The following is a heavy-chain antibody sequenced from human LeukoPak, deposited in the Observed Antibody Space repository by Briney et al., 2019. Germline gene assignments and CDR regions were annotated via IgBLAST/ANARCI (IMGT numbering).Heavy chain of an antibody. CDR3: ARGVYIAAAQYGY. CDR1: GGSISSYY. Sequence: PSETLSLTCTVSGGSISSYYWSWIRQPPGKGLEWIGYIYYSGTTNYTPSLKSRVTISLDTSKDQFSLKLSSVTAADTAVYYCARGVYIAAAQYGYWGQGTLVTVSS. V-gene: IGHV4-59*01. J-gene: IGHJ4*02. CDR2: IYYSGTT. D-gene: IGHD6-13*01.